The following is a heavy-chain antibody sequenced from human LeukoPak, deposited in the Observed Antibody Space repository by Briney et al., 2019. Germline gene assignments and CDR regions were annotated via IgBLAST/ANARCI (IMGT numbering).Heavy chain of an antibody. V-gene: IGHV1-18*01. CDR1: GYTFTSYG. CDR3: ARERTTVTPLDY. D-gene: IGHD4-17*01. CDR2: ISAYNGNT. Sequence: ASVKVSCKASGYTFTSYGISWVRQAPGQGLEWMGGISAYNGNTNYAQKLQGRVTMTTDTSTSTAYMELRSLRSDDTAVYYCARERTTVTPLDYWGQGTLVTVSS. J-gene: IGHJ4*02.